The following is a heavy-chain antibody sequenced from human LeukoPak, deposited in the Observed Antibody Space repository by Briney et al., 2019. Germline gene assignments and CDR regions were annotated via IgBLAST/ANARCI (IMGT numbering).Heavy chain of an antibody. CDR2: INHSGST. CDR3: ARGPHCSGGSCYSGYYYYYYGMDV. V-gene: IGHV4-34*01. CDR1: GGSFSGYY. J-gene: IGHJ6*02. D-gene: IGHD2-15*01. Sequence: SETLSLTCAVYGGSFSGYYWSWIRQPPGKGLEWIGEINHSGSTNYNPSLKSRVTISVDTSKNQFSLKLSSVTAADTAVYYCARGPHCSGGSCYSGYYYYYYGMDVWGQGTTVTVSS.